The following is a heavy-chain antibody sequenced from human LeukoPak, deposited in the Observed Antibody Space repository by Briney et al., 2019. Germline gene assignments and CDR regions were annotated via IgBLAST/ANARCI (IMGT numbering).Heavy chain of an antibody. J-gene: IGHJ6*02. CDR1: GFTFSNYA. CDR3: ARALDYYRMDV. CDR2: IRQDESEK. Sequence: GGSLRLSCAASGFTFSNYAMSWVRQAPGKGLEWVANIRQDESEKYYVDSVKGRFTISRDNAKTSVYLQMNSLRAEDTAVYYCARALDYYRMDVWGQGTTVTVSS. V-gene: IGHV3-7*01.